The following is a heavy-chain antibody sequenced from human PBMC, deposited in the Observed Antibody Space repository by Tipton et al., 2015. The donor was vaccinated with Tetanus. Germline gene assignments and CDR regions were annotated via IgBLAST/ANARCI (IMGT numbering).Heavy chain of an antibody. CDR2: IYYSGST. Sequence: TLSLTCAVYGGSFSGYYWSWIRQPPGKGLEWIGYIYYSGSTYYNPSLKSRVTISVDTSKNQFSLKLYSVTAADTAVYYCARGDPTNEPLNYWGQGTLVTVSS. V-gene: IGHV4-34*09. CDR1: GGSFSGYY. J-gene: IGHJ4*02. CDR3: ARGDPTNEPLNY. D-gene: IGHD1-1*01.